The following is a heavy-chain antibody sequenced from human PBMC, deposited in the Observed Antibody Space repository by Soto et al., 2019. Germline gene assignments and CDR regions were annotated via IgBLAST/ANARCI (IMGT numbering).Heavy chain of an antibody. V-gene: IGHV3-30*18. CDR2: ISYDGSKK. CDR3: ANDLCSSTSCCLDY. CDR1: GFTFSSYG. J-gene: IGHJ4*02. D-gene: IGHD2-2*01. Sequence: QVQLVESGGGVVQPGRSLRLSCAASGFTFSSYGMHWVRQAPGKGLEWVAVISYDGSKKYYADSVKGRFTISRDNSKNPLYLQMNSLSAEDTAVYYCANDLCSSTSCCLDYWGQGTLVTVSS.